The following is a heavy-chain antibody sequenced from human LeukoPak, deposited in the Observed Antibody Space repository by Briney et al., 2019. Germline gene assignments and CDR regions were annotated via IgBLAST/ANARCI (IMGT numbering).Heavy chain of an antibody. CDR2: IYTSGST. Sequence: PSETLSLTCTVSGGSISSNKYYWSWIRQPAGKGLEWIGRIYTSGSTDYNPSLKSRVTMSVDTSKNQFSLKLSSVTAADTAVYYCARDRGYYDSSGYYAFDIWGQGTMVTVSS. CDR3: ARDRGYYDSSGYYAFDI. V-gene: IGHV4-61*02. J-gene: IGHJ3*02. D-gene: IGHD3-22*01. CDR1: GGSISSNKYY.